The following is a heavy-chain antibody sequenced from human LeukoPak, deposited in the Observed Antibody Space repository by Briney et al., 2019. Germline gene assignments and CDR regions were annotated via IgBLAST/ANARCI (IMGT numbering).Heavy chain of an antibody. CDR3: ARDWNYDFWSGYGY. CDR2: IFYSGYT. V-gene: IGHV4-61*01. J-gene: IGHJ4*02. CDR1: GGSISSDSYY. D-gene: IGHD3-3*01. Sequence: SETLSLTCTVSGGSISSDSYYWSWIRQPPGKGLEWIGYIFYSGYTNYNPSLKSRVTMSVDTSKNQFSLKLSSVTAADTAVYYCARDWNYDFWSGYGYWGQGTLVTVSS.